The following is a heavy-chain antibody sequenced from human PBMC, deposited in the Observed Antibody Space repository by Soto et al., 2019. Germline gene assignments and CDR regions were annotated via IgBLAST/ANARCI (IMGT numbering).Heavy chain of an antibody. CDR2: ISYDGSEK. V-gene: IGHV3-30*18. D-gene: IGHD2-21*02. CDR1: GFTFNTYG. Sequence: QVQLAESGGGVVQPGRSLRLSCAASGFTFNTYGMHWVRQAPGKGLEWVALISYDGSEKYFADSVKGRFTISRDSSRYTLYLQLNDRRPEDTAVYYCAKDRSPGCGGDCLFDYWGQGTLVTVSS. CDR3: AKDRSPGCGGDCLFDY. J-gene: IGHJ4*02.